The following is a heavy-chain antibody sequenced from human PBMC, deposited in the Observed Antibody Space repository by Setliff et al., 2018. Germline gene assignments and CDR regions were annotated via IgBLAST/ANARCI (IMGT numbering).Heavy chain of an antibody. CDR3: ARGDYSNPCDY. J-gene: IGHJ4*02. CDR2: TIPLFGTT. V-gene: IGHV1-69*05. CDR1: GGTFTNYG. Sequence: SVKVSCKASGGTFTNYGVSWVRQAPGQGLEWMGGTIPLFGTTDYAQKFHGRVTIITDESTSTAYMELSSLTSDDTAVYYCARGDYSNPCDYWGQGTLVTVSS. D-gene: IGHD4-4*01.